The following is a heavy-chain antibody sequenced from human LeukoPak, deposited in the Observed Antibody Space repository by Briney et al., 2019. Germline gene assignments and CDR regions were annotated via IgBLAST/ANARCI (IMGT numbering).Heavy chain of an antibody. J-gene: IGHJ6*02. CDR1: GFTFSSYW. Sequence: GGSLRLSCAASGFTFSSYWMSWVRQAPGKGLEWVANIKQDGSEKYYVDSVKGRFTISRDNAKNSLYLQMNSLRAEDTALYYCAKDTGDYYYYGMDVWGQGTTVTVSS. D-gene: IGHD7-27*01. CDR3: AKDTGDYYYYGMDV. V-gene: IGHV3-7*03. CDR2: IKQDGSEK.